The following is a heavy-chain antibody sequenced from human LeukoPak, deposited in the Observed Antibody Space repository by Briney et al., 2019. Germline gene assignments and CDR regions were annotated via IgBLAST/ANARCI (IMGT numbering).Heavy chain of an antibody. CDR2: IWFDGKNQ. J-gene: IGHJ6*02. Sequence: PGGSLRLSCAASGFILNSYGMHWVRQAPGKGLEWVADIWFDGKNQHFADSVRGRFAISRDNSKNTVYLQINSLRAEDTAVYYCASDRHCVNGVCHSPAGMDVWGQGTTVTVSS. CDR1: GFILNSYG. V-gene: IGHV3-33*01. D-gene: IGHD2-8*01. CDR3: ASDRHCVNGVCHSPAGMDV.